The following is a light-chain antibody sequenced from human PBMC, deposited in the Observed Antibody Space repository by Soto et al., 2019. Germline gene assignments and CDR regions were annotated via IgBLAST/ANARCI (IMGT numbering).Light chain of an antibody. CDR3: CSYAGSVV. V-gene: IGLV2-23*02. CDR2: EVS. Sequence: QSVLTQPASVSGSPGQSITISCTGTSSDVGSYNLVSWYQQHPGKAPKLMIYEVSKRPSGVSNRFSGSKSGNTASLTISGLQAEGEADYYCCSYAGSVVFGGGTKLTVL. CDR1: SSDVGSYNL. J-gene: IGLJ2*01.